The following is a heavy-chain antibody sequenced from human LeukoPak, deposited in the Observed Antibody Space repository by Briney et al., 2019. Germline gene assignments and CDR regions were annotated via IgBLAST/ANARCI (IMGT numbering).Heavy chain of an antibody. CDR2: IYSDGST. CDR1: GFTVSNNY. D-gene: IGHD6-19*01. CDR3: AKEVAIPVAVDAFER. V-gene: IGHV3-53*01. J-gene: IGHJ3*02. Sequence: GGSLRLSCAASGFTVSNNYMSWVRQAPGKGLEWVSVIYSDGSTYFADSVKGRFTISRDNSKNTLYLQMNSLGAEDTAVYYCAKEVAIPVAVDAFERWGQGTLVTVSS.